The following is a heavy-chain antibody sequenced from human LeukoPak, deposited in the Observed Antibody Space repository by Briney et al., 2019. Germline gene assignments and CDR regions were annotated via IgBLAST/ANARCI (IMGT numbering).Heavy chain of an antibody. CDR3: ARDLSSWFRLSFDY. Sequence: PGGSLRLSCAASGFTFSSYAMSWVRQAPGKGLEWVSSISSSSSYIYYADSVKGRFTISRDNAKNSLYLQMNSLRAEDTAVYYCARDLSSWFRLSFDYWGQGTLVTVSS. CDR1: GFTFSSYA. CDR2: ISSSSSYI. V-gene: IGHV3-21*01. D-gene: IGHD6-13*01. J-gene: IGHJ4*02.